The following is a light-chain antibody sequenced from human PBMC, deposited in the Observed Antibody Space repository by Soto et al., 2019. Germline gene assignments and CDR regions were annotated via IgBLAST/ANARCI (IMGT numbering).Light chain of an antibody. J-gene: IGLJ2*01. Sequence: QSVLTQPPSVSGAPGQRVTLSCTGNTSNLGAGYDVHWYQQLPGAAPKLVIFGNRNRPSGVPERFSGSKSGTSASLAISGLRSEDEAVYYCASWDDRLGAVIFGGGTKVTVL. CDR3: ASWDDRLGAVI. CDR1: TSNLGAGYD. CDR2: GNR. V-gene: IGLV1-40*01.